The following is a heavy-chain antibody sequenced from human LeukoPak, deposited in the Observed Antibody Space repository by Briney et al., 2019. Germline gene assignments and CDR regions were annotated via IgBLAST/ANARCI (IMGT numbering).Heavy chain of an antibody. CDR2: IYYSGST. D-gene: IGHD3-22*01. V-gene: IGHV4-39*01. J-gene: IGHJ5*02. CDR1: GGSISISTYY. CDR3: ARLGTGYDSSGYSIGWFDP. Sequence: PSETLSLTCTVSGGSISISTYYWGWIRQPPGKGLEWIGKIYYSGSTYYNPSLKSRVTISVDTSKNQFSLRLSSVTAADTAVYYCARLGTGYDSSGYSIGWFDPWGQGTLVTVSS.